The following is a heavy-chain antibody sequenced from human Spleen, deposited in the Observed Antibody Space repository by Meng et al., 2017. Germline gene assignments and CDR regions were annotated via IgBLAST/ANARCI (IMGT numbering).Heavy chain of an antibody. CDR1: GGSFSAYD. V-gene: IGHV4-34*01. D-gene: IGHD2-21*01. CDR2: INHSGST. Sequence: QVQVQQWGAGRGKPSETLSLTCAFYGGSFSAYDWSWIRQPPGKGLEWLGQINHSGSTNDNPSLKSRVTISIDTSRNQLSLKLSSVTAADTAVYYCRLAYCMGDCVDYWGQGTLVTVSS. J-gene: IGHJ4*02. CDR3: RLAYCMGDCVDY.